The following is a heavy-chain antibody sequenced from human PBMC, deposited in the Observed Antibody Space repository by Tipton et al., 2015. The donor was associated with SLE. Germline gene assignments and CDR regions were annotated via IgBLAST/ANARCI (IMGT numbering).Heavy chain of an antibody. J-gene: IGHJ3*02. CDR3: AKDLASDI. Sequence: SLRLSCEVSGFTLSRYDMNWVRQAPGKGLEWVSTLYNGGSIASYADSVKGRFTISRDNSKNTLHLQMNSLRAEDTAVYYCAKDLASDIWGQGTMVTVSS. CDR2: LYNGGSIA. CDR1: GFTLSRYD. V-gene: IGHV3-23*03.